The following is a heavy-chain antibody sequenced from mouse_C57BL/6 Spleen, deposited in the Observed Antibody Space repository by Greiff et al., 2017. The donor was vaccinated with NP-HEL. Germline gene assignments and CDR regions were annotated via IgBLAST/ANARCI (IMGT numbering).Heavy chain of an antibody. V-gene: IGHV1-81*01. CDR2: IYPRSGNT. D-gene: IGHD2-5*01. Sequence: VQLQQSGAELARPGASVKLSCKASGYTFTSYGISWVKQRTGQGLEWIGEIYPRSGNTYYNEKFKGKATLTADNSSSTAYMELSSLTSEDSAVYFCARKEVTTPYYAMDYWGQGTSVTVSS. CDR3: ARKEVTTPYYAMDY. J-gene: IGHJ4*01. CDR1: GYTFTSYG.